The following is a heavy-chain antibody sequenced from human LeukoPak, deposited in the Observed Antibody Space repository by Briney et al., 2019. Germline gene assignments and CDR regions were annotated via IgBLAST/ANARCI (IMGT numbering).Heavy chain of an antibody. V-gene: IGHV1-69*10. Sequence: ASVKVSCKASGGTFSSYAISWVRQAPGQGLEWMGGIIPIFGIANYAQKFQGRVTITADKSTSTAYMELSSLRSEDTAVYYCARVRGGSYHSDAFDIWGQGTMVTVSS. CDR3: ARVRGGSYHSDAFDI. CDR1: GGTFSSYA. CDR2: IIPIFGIA. D-gene: IGHD1-26*01. J-gene: IGHJ3*02.